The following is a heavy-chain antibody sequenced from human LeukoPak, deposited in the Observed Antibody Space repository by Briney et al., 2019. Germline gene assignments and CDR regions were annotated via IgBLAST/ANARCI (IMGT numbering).Heavy chain of an antibody. V-gene: IGHV3-7*01. CDR2: IKQDGSEK. CDR1: GFTFSAYW. J-gene: IGHJ4*02. Sequence: PGRSLRLSCAASGFTFSAYWMSWVRQAPGKGLEWVANIKQDGSEKYYVDSVKGRFTISRDNAENSVYLQLNSLRAEDTAVYYCVRGSSGLWGQGTLVTVSS. CDR3: VRGSSGL.